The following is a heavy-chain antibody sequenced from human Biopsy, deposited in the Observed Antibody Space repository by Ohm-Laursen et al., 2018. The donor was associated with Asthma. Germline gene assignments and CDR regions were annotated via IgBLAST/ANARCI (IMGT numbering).Heavy chain of an antibody. CDR1: GYTFTSYD. CDR2: INPNSGGT. J-gene: IGHJ5*02. V-gene: IGHV1-2*06. CDR3: ARGQKSPGDRWFDP. Sequence: GASVKVSCKASGYTFTSYDINWVRQATGQGLEWMGRINPNSGGTNYAQKFQGRVTMTSDTSISTAYMELSRLRYDDTALYYCARGQKSPGDRWFDPWGQGTLVTVSS. D-gene: IGHD7-27*01.